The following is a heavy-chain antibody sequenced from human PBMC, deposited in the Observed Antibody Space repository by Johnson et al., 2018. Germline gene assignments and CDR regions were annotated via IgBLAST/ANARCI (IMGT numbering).Heavy chain of an antibody. Sequence: EVQLLESGGGLVQPGGSLKLSCAASGFTFSGSAMHWVRQASGKGLEWVGRIRSKANNYATLYAASVKGRFTISRDDSKNTAYHRKNSLKTEDTAVYYCTRIYTNTVTTGHYYYHYMDVWGKVTTVTVSS. CDR1: GFTFSGSA. CDR2: IRSKANNYAT. D-gene: IGHD4-17*01. J-gene: IGHJ6*03. V-gene: IGHV3-73*01. CDR3: TRIYTNTVTTGHYYYHYMDV.